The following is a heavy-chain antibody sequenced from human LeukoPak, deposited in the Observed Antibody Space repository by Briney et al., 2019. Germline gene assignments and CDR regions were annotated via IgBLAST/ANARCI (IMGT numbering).Heavy chain of an antibody. D-gene: IGHD4-11*01. V-gene: IGHV3-11*04. CDR1: GFTFSDYY. Sequence: PGGSLRLSCAASGFTFSDYYMSWIRQAPGKGLEGVSYISSSGSTIYYADSVKGRFTISRDNAKNSLSLQMNSLRAEDTAVDYCARDTYSNSATFDYWGQGTLVTVSS. CDR3: ARDTYSNSATFDY. CDR2: ISSSGSTI. J-gene: IGHJ4*02.